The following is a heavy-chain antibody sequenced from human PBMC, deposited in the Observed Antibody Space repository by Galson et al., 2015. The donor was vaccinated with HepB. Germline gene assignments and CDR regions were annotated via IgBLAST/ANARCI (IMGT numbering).Heavy chain of an antibody. Sequence: CAISGDSVSTNSAAWNWIRQSPSRGLEWLGRTYYRSKWYNDYAVSVKSRITINPDTSENQFSLKLSSVTAADTAVYYCARAGEQQLPQPGYWGQGTLVTVSS. V-gene: IGHV6-1*01. J-gene: IGHJ4*02. CDR3: ARAGEQQLPQPGY. D-gene: IGHD6-13*01. CDR1: GDSVSTNSAA. CDR2: TYYRSKWYN.